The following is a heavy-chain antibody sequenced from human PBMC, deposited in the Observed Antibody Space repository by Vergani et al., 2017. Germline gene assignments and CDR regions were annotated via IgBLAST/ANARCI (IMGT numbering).Heavy chain of an antibody. CDR2: ISSSSSYI. D-gene: IGHD3-3*01. J-gene: IGHJ4*02. CDR3: ARGFITIFGVANDY. Sequence: EVQLVESGGGLVKPGGSLRLSCAASGFTFSSYSMNWVRQAPGKGLEWVSSISSSSSYIYYADSVKGRFTISRDNAKNSLYLQMNSLIAEDTAVYYCARGFITIFGVANDYWGQGTLVTVSS. V-gene: IGHV3-21*01. CDR1: GFTFSSYS.